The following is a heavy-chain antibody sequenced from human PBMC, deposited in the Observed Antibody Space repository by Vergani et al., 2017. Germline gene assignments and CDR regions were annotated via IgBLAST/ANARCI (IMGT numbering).Heavy chain of an antibody. CDR3: ARGLEVYYDSSGRGAFDV. CDR1: GGSISSSSYY. CDR2: IYDSDST. V-gene: IGHV4-39*07. Sequence: QLQLQESGPGLVKPSETLSLTCTVSGGSISSSSYYWGWIRQPPGKGLEWIGSIYDSDSTNYNPSLKSRVTISVDRSKNQFSLKLSSVTAADTAVYYCARGLEVYYDSSGRGAFDVWGQGTMVTVSS. J-gene: IGHJ3*01. D-gene: IGHD3-22*01.